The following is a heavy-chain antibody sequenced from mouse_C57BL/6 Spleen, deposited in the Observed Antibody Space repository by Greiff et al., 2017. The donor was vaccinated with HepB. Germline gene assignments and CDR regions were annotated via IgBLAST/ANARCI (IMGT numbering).Heavy chain of an antibody. CDR3: ARLETTIDY. Sequence: QVQLQQPGAELVKPGASVKLSCKASGYTFTSYWMQWVKQRPGQGLEWIGEIDPSDSYTNYNQKFKGKATLTVDTSSSTAYMQLSSLTSEDSAVYYCARLETTIDYWGQGTTLTVSS. V-gene: IGHV1-50*01. J-gene: IGHJ2*01. CDR1: GYTFTSYW. D-gene: IGHD2-12*01. CDR2: IDPSDSYT.